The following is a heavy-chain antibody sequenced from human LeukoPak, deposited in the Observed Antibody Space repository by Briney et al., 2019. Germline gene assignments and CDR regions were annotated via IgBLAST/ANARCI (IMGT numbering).Heavy chain of an antibody. Sequence: GASVKVSCKASGYTFTGYYMHWVRQAPGQGLEWMGWINPNSGGTNYAQKFQGRVTMTRDTSISTAYMELSRLRSDDTGVYYCARDPIAGDYYYYMDVWGKGTTVTVSS. CDR1: GYTFTGYY. V-gene: IGHV1-2*02. J-gene: IGHJ6*03. CDR2: INPNSGGT. D-gene: IGHD6-13*01. CDR3: ARDPIAGDYYYYMDV.